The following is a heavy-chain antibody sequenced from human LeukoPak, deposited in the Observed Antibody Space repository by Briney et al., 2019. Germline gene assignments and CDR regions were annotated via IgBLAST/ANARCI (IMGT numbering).Heavy chain of an antibody. J-gene: IGHJ4*02. D-gene: IGHD4-17*01. Sequence: RPGGSLRLSCAASGFTFSTYAMTWVRQAPGKGLEWASLISGTGGSTYYADSVKGRFTISRDNSKNTLYLQMNSLRAEDTAVYYCARRSVTTFDYWGQGTLVTVSS. V-gene: IGHV3-23*01. CDR3: ARRSVTTFDY. CDR2: ISGTGGST. CDR1: GFTFSTYA.